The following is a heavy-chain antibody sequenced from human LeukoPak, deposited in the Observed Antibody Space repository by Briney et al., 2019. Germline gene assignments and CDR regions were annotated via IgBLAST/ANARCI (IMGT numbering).Heavy chain of an antibody. Sequence: PGGSLRLSCAASGFTFSSYAMSWVRQAPGKGLEWVSAISGSGGSTYYADSVKGRFTISRDNSKNTLYLQMNSLRAEDTAVYYCAKDLVSNCGGDCYPYYFDYWGQGTLVTVSS. V-gene: IGHV3-23*01. D-gene: IGHD2-21*02. CDR2: ISGSGGST. CDR3: AKDLVSNCGGDCYPYYFDY. CDR1: GFTFSSYA. J-gene: IGHJ4*02.